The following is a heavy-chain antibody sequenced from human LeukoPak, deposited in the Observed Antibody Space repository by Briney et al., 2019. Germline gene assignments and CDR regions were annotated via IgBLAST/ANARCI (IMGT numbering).Heavy chain of an antibody. CDR1: GFTFSSYA. J-gene: IGHJ4*02. V-gene: IGHV3-23*01. Sequence: GGSLRLSCAASGFTFSSYAMSWVRQAPGKGLEWVSTITGTGGSTYYADSVKGRFTISRDNSKNTLYLQMNSLRAEDTAVYYCATLSGYYYDSSGYIGFDYWGQGTLATVSS. CDR3: ATLSGYYYDSSGYIGFDY. D-gene: IGHD3-22*01. CDR2: ITGTGGST.